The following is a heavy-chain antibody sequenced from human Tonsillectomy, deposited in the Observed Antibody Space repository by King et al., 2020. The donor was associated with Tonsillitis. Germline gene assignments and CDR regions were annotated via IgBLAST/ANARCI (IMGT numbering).Heavy chain of an antibody. CDR3: ARNERGYYDSSGSPGGVAFDI. Sequence: VQLVESGGGLVQPGGSLRLSCVASGFTFSSYWMHWVRQAPGKGLVWVSRINSVGSSTTYADSVKGRFTISRDNAKNTLYLQMNSLRAEDTAVYYCARNERGYYDSSGSPGGVAFDIWGGGAMVTVSS. J-gene: IGHJ3*02. CDR1: GFTFSSYW. V-gene: IGHV3-74*01. CDR2: INSVGSST. D-gene: IGHD3-22*01.